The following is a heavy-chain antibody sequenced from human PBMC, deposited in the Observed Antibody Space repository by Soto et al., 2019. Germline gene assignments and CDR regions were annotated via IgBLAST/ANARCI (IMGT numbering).Heavy chain of an antibody. CDR1: SGTIRSNNW. CDR2: IYHSGSA. D-gene: IGHD2-21*01. V-gene: IGHV4-4*02. J-gene: IGHJ6*03. Sequence: SETLSLTCAVSSGTIRSNNWWTWVRQPPGKGLEWIGQIYHSGSANYNPSLKSRVTISVDKSKNQFSLNLNSVTAADTAVYYCASAITVDYMDVWGKGTTVTVSS. CDR3: ASAITVDYMDV.